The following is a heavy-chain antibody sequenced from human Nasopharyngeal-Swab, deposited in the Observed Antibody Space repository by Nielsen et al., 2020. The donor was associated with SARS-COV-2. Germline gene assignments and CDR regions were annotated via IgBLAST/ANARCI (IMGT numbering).Heavy chain of an antibody. CDR2: IYHSGTT. V-gene: IGHV4-30-2*01. Sequence: SCTVSGDSISTGGYSWSWIRQPPGKGLEWLGHIYHSGTTYINPSLKSRVTILVEGSTNRFSLKLSSVTAADTAVYYCARGDTRGFSYSDAMDVWGQGTTVTVSS. CDR3: ARGDTRGFSYSDAMDV. D-gene: IGHD2-15*01. J-gene: IGHJ6*02. CDR1: GDSISTGGYS.